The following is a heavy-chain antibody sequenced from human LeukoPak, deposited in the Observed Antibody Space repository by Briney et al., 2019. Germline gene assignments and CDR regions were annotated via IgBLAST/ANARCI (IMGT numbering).Heavy chain of an antibody. CDR1: DDSISDYY. CDR2: FHNSGTS. D-gene: IGHD3-16*01. V-gene: IGHV4-59*01. J-gene: IGHJ4*02. Sequence: PSETLSLTRTVPDDSISDYYRGWIRQPPGKGLEWIGYFHNSGTSTYNPSLKSRVTISADTSKNQFSLKLNSLTTADTAVYYCTRGAGWLIDYWGQGILVTVSS. CDR3: TRGAGWLIDY.